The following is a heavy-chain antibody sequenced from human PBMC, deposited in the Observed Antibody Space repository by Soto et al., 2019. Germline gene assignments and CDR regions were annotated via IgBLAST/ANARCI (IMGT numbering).Heavy chain of an antibody. CDR1: GGTFSSYA. CDR3: ARESGDGYSYGYTYYYYGMDV. V-gene: IGHV1-69*12. CDR2: IIPIFGTA. D-gene: IGHD5-18*01. J-gene: IGHJ6*02. Sequence: QVQLVQSGAEVKKPGSSVKVSCKASGGTFSSYAISWVRQAPGQGLEWMGGIIPIFGTANYAQKFQGRVTITADESTXTAIMXXSSLRSEDTAVYYCARESGDGYSYGYTYYYYGMDVWGQGTTVTVSS.